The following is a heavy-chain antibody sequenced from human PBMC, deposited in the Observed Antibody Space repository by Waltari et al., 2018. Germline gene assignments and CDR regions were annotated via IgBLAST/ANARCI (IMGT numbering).Heavy chain of an antibody. D-gene: IGHD6-19*01. CDR1: GFTFDQYA. Sequence: EVQLVESGGGSVQPGGYLRLSCAASGFTFDQYAMHWVRQVPGKGLEWFLGISWNSGSVDYADSVKGRFTIARDNAKNSVHLQMYNLRTEDTGLYYCAKDNEQWPHAFDHWGQGTPVTVSS. V-gene: IGHV3-9*01. J-gene: IGHJ4*02. CDR2: ISWNSGSV. CDR3: AKDNEQWPHAFDH.